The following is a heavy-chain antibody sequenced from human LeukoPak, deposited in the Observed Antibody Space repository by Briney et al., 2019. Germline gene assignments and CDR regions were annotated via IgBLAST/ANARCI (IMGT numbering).Heavy chain of an antibody. CDR3: ARFRDGYNAYYFDY. J-gene: IGHJ4*02. CDR2: ISSSSSYI. D-gene: IGHD5-24*01. V-gene: IGHV3-21*01. Sequence: PGGSLRLSCAASGFTFSSYSMNWVRQAPGKGLEWVSSISSSSSYIYYADSVKGRFTISRDNAKNSLYLQMNSLRAEDTAVYYCARFRDGYNAYYFDYWGQGTLVTVSS. CDR1: GFTFSSYS.